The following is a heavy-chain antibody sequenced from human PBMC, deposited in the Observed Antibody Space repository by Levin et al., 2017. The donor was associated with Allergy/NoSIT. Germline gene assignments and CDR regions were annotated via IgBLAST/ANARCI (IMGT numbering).Heavy chain of an antibody. CDR3: ARPMFFCSGGTCYFDS. CDR1: GYAFHNYE. CDR2: MHPKSGKT. V-gene: IGHV1-8*01. J-gene: IGHJ4*02. Sequence: GASVKVSCKASGYAFHNYEINWVRQATGQGPEWLGWMHPKSGKTAYAQKFRGRVTMTRDTSTNTAYMELSSLTSEDTAVYYCARPMFFCSGGTCYFDSWGQGTLVTVSS. D-gene: IGHD2-15*01.